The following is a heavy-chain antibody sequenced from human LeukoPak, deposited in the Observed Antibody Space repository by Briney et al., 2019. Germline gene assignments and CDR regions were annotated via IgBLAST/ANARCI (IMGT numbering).Heavy chain of an antibody. V-gene: IGHV1-69*01. J-gene: IGHJ4*02. Sequence: SVKVSCKASGGTFSNYVINWIRQAPGQGLEWMGGIIPIFHKPLYTQKFKGRVTITADESTTTVYMELSGLRSEDTAVYYCAKTGPITMVRGAPFDYWGQGTLVTVSS. CDR1: GGTFSNYV. D-gene: IGHD3-10*01. CDR3: AKTGPITMVRGAPFDY. CDR2: IIPIFHKP.